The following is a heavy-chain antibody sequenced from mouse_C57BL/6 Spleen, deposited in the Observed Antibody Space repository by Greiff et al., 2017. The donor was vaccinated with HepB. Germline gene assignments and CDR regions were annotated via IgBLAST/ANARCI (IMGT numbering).Heavy chain of an antibody. CDR3: TTGGLGEAY. CDR2: IDPENGDT. V-gene: IGHV14-4*01. D-gene: IGHD4-1*01. J-gene: IGHJ3*01. Sequence: EVKLQESGAELVRPGASVKLSCTASGFNIKDDYMHWVKQRPEQGLEWIGWIDPENGDTEYASKFQGKATITADTSSNTAYLQLSSLTSEDTAVYYCTTGGLGEAYWGQGTLVTVSA. CDR1: GFNIKDDY.